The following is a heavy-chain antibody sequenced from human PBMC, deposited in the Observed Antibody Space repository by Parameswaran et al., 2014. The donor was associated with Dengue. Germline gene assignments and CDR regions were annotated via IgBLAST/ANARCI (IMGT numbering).Heavy chain of an antibody. CDR3: ARGPPLSHRDGYINYYYYYGMDV. V-gene: IGHV1-69*02. J-gene: IGHJ6*02. CDR2: IIPILGIA. Sequence: SWVRQAPGQGLEWIGRIIPILGIANYAQKFQGRVTITADKSTSTAYMELSSLRSEDTAVYYCARGPPLSHRDGYINYYYYYGMDVWGQGTTVTVSS. D-gene: IGHD5-24*01.